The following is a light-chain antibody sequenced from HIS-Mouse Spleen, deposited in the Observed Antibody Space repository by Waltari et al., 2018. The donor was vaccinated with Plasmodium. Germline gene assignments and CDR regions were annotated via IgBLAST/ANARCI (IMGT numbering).Light chain of an antibody. V-gene: IGKV1-33*01. CDR1: QDISNY. Sequence: DIQMTHSPSSLSASVVDRFTLTCQASQDISNYLNWYQQKPGKAPKLLIYDASNLETGVPSRFSGSGSGTDLTFTISSLQPEDIATDYGQQYDKRPPLCTFGPGTKVDIK. CDR3: QQYDKRPPLCT. J-gene: IGKJ3*01. CDR2: DAS.